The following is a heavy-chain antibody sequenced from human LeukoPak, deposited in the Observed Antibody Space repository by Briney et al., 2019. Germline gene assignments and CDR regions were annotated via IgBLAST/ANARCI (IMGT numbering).Heavy chain of an antibody. CDR1: GVSISSYY. D-gene: IGHD3-10*01. CDR2: IYYSGST. J-gene: IGHJ6*03. CDR3: ARLGGSDYYYYYMDV. V-gene: IGHV4-59*04. Sequence: PSETLSLTCTVSGVSISSYYWSWIRQPPGKGLEWIRYIYYSGSTYYNPSLKSRVTISVDTSKNQFSLKLSSVTAADTAVYYCARLGGSDYYYYYMDVWGKGTTVTISS.